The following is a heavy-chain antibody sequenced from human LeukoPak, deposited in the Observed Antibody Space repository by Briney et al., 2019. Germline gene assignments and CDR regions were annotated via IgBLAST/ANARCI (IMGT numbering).Heavy chain of an antibody. CDR2: INWNGGST. D-gene: IGHD3-16*02. Sequence: GGSLRLSCAASGFTFDDYGMSWVRQAPGKGLEWVSGINWNGGSTGYADSVKGRFTISRDNAKNSLYLQMNSLRAEDTAVYYCAKDHYDYVWGSYRPSFTAGLVWGQGTLVTVSS. CDR3: AKDHYDYVWGSYRPSFTAGLV. J-gene: IGHJ4*02. CDR1: GFTFDDYG. V-gene: IGHV3-20*04.